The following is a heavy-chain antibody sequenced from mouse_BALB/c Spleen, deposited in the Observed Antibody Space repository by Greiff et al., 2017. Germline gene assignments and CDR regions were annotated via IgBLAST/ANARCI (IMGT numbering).Heavy chain of an antibody. J-gene: IGHJ2*01. Sequence: DVQLQESGAELVRPGALVKLSCKASGFNIKDYYMHWVKQRPEQGLEWIGWIDPENGNTIYDPKFQGKASITADTSSNTAYLQLSSLTSEDTAVYYCATYYHFDYWGQGTTLTVSS. D-gene: IGHD1-1*01. V-gene: IGHV14-1*02. CDR3: ATYYHFDY. CDR2: IDPENGNT. CDR1: GFNIKDYY.